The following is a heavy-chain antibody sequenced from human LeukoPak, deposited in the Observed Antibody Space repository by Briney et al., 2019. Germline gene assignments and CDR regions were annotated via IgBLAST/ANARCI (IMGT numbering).Heavy chain of an antibody. J-gene: IGHJ4*02. CDR3: RILYGGSAYCHY. CDR2: IIPICGAA. CDR1: GGTFSGYA. V-gene: IGHV1-69*13. D-gene: IGHD4-23*01. Sequence: AASVKVSCTASGGTFSGYAISWVRQAPGQGLEWMGGIIPICGAANYAQKFQGRVTITGDASTSTAYMELSSLRSEDTAAYYCRILYGGSAYCHYWGEGALLTVSS.